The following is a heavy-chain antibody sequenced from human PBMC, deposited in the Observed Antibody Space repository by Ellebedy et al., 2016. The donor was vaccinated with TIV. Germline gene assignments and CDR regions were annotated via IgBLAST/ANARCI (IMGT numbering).Heavy chain of an antibody. D-gene: IGHD2-15*01. CDR2: ISGSGGST. CDR1: GFTFSSYA. V-gene: IGHV3-23*01. Sequence: GGSLRLXCAASGFTFSSYAMSWVRQAPGKGLEWVSVISGSGGSTYYADSVKGRFTISRDNSKNSLYLQMNSLRAEDTALYYCAKDDCSGGSCYYFDYWGQGTLVTVSS. J-gene: IGHJ4*02. CDR3: AKDDCSGGSCYYFDY.